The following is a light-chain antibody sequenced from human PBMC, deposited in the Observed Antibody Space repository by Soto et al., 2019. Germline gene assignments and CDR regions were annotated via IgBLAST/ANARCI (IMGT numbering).Light chain of an antibody. Sequence: EIVVTQSPFTLSLSPGERATLSCRASQSVSSYLAWYQQKPGQAPRLLIYDASNRATGIPARFSGGGSGTDFTLTIDNLEPEDFAIYYCQQRSNWPPITFGQGTRLEIK. J-gene: IGKJ5*01. CDR1: QSVSSY. CDR2: DAS. CDR3: QQRSNWPPIT. V-gene: IGKV3-11*01.